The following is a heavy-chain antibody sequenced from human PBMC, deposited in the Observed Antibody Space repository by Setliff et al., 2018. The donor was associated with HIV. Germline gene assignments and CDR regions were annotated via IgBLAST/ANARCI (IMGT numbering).Heavy chain of an antibody. V-gene: IGHV4-61*09. CDR3: ARAAYSGTYVWEPATDL. CDR1: GGSISSGSYY. CDR2: IHTTGTT. Sequence: SETLSLTCTVSGGSISSGSYYWSWIRQPAGEGLEWIGQIHTTGTTNCNPSLKSRVTISVDTSKNQFSLQLSPVTAADTAVYYCARAAYSGTYVWEPATDLWGRGTLVTVSS. J-gene: IGHJ2*01. D-gene: IGHD1-26*01.